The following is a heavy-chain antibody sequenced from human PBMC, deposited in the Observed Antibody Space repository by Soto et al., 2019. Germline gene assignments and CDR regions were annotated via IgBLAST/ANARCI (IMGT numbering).Heavy chain of an antibody. CDR2: ISYDGTNK. Sequence: RRSGAAAGCSFSISPIHCVRQAPGKGTEWVALISYDGTNKFYADSVKGRFTISRDNSKSTLYLQVDSLRPEDAAVYYCARDPKTSGGQHWAFNYFDSWGQGTLVTVPS. CDR1: GCSFSISP. D-gene: IGHD7-27*01. J-gene: IGHJ4*02. V-gene: IGHV3-30-3*01. CDR3: ARDPKTSGGQHWAFNYFDS.